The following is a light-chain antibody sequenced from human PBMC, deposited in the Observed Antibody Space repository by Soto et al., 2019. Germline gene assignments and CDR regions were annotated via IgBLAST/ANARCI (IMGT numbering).Light chain of an antibody. CDR1: NIGSKN. Sequence: SYELTQPLSVSVALGQTARITCGGNNIGSKNVHWYQQKPGLAPVLVIYRDSNRPSGIPERFSGSNSGNTATLTISRAQAGDEADYYCQVWDSSTGVVFGGGTKLTVL. J-gene: IGLJ2*01. CDR2: RDS. V-gene: IGLV3-9*01. CDR3: QVWDSSTGVV.